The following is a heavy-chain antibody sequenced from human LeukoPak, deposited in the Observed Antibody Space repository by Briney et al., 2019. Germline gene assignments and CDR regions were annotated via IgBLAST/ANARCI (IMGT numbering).Heavy chain of an antibody. J-gene: IGHJ4*02. CDR3: ARRAGAYSRPYDY. D-gene: IGHD4/OR15-4a*01. V-gene: IGHV3-53*01. CDR1: GFTVSSNS. CDR2: IYSDT. Sequence: GGSLRLSCTVSGFTVSSNSMSWVRQAPGKGLEWVSFIYSDTHYSDSVKGRFTISRDNSKNTLYLQMNSLRAEDTAVYYCARRAGAYSRPYDYWGQGTLVTVSS.